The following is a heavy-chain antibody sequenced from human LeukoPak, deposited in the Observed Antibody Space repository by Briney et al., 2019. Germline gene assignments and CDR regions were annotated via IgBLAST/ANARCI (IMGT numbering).Heavy chain of an antibody. CDR3: ARGATPVYYYDSSGYPYNWFDP. D-gene: IGHD3-22*01. V-gene: IGHV1-18*04. J-gene: IGHJ5*02. CDR1: GYSFTSHY. Sequence: ASVKVSCKASGYSFTSHYMHWVRQAPGQGLEWMGWISAYNGNTNYAQKLQGRVTMTTDTSTITAYMEMRSLRSDDTAVYYCARGATPVYYYDSSGYPYNWFDPWGQGTLVTVSS. CDR2: ISAYNGNT.